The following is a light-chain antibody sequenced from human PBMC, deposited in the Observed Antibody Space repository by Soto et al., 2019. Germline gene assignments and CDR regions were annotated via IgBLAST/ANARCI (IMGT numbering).Light chain of an antibody. Sequence: QSALTQPASVSGSPGQSITISCTGTSSDIGAHNFVSWYQHHPGKAPKLLIYEVSDRPSGVSDRFFGSKSDNTASLTISGLQAEDEADYYCYSYTTSTTWVFGGGTKVTVL. J-gene: IGLJ3*02. CDR3: YSYTTSTTWV. CDR1: SSDIGAHNF. V-gene: IGLV2-14*01. CDR2: EVS.